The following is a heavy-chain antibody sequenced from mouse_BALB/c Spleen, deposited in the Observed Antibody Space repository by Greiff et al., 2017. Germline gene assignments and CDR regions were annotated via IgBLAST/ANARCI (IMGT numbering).Heavy chain of an antibody. CDR3: ARRGYGSSYWYFDV. V-gene: IGHV3-2*02. CDR2: ISYSGST. CDR1: GYSITSDYA. J-gene: IGHJ1*01. Sequence: EVQLQQSGPGLVKPSQSLSLTCTVTGYSITSDYAWNWIRQFPGNKLEWMGYISYSGSTSYNPSLKSRISITRDTSKNQFFLQLNSVTTEDTATYYCARRGYGSSYWYFDVWGAGTTVTVSS. D-gene: IGHD1-1*01.